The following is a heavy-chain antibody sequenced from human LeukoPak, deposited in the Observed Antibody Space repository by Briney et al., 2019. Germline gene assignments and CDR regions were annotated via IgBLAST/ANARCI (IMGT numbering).Heavy chain of an antibody. V-gene: IGHV3-48*03. D-gene: IGHD2-2*01. CDR3: ARVNSAAADY. CDR1: GFTFSSYE. J-gene: IGHJ4*02. CDR2: ITKSGSTI. Sequence: PGGSLRLSCAASGFTFSSYEMNWVRQAPGKGLEWVSYITKSGSTIYYADSVKGRFTISRDNAKNSLYLQMNSLRAEDTAVYYCARVNSAAADYWGQGTLVTVSS.